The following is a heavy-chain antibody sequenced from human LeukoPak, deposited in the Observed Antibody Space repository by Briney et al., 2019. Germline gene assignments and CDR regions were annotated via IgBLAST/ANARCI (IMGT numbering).Heavy chain of an antibody. Sequence: PGGSLRLSCAASGFTFDDYGMNWVRQAPGKGLEWISGISLNGGGTGYADSVKGRFTISRDNAKNSLYLQMNSLRADDTALHYCARDPRGSSFGTGDYWGQGTLVTVSS. V-gene: IGHV3-20*04. J-gene: IGHJ4*02. CDR2: ISLNGGGT. D-gene: IGHD5-18*01. CDR3: ARDPRGSSFGTGDY. CDR1: GFTFDDYG.